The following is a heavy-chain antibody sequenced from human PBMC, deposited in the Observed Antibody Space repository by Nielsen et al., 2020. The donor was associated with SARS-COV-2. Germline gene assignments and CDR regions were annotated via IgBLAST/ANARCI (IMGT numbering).Heavy chain of an antibody. CDR1: GFTFDDYA. D-gene: IGHD6-13*01. J-gene: IGHJ4*02. V-gene: IGHV3-9*01. Sequence: GGSLRLSCAASGFTFDDYAMHWVRQAPGKGLEWVSGISWNSGSIGYADSVKGRFTISRDNAKNPLYLQMNSLRAEDTALYYCAKDMTAAGTGYWGQGTLVTVSS. CDR3: AKDMTAAGTGY. CDR2: ISWNSGSI.